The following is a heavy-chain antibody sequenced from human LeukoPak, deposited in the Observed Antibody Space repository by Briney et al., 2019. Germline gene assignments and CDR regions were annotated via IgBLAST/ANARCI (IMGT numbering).Heavy chain of an antibody. Sequence: GGSLRLSWAASGFTFSSYAMSWVRQAPGKGLEWVSAISGSGGSTYYADSVKGRFTISRDNSKNTLYLQMNSLRAEDTAVYYCARDRLEAVTDDDYFDYWGQGTLVTVSS. V-gene: IGHV3-23*01. CDR3: ARDRLEAVTDDDYFDY. D-gene: IGHD2-21*02. CDR2: ISGSGGST. CDR1: GFTFSSYA. J-gene: IGHJ4*02.